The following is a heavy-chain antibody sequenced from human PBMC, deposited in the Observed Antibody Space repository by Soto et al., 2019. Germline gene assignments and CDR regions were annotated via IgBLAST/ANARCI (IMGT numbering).Heavy chain of an antibody. Sequence: SVKVSCKASGGTFSSYAISWVRQAPGQGLEWMGGIIPIFGTANYAQKLQGRVTMTTDTSTSTAYMELSSLRSEDTAVYYCASLPADIVANYYFDYWGQGTLVTVSS. CDR2: IIPIFGTA. V-gene: IGHV1-69*05. D-gene: IGHD5-12*01. CDR1: GGTFSSYA. J-gene: IGHJ4*02. CDR3: ASLPADIVANYYFDY.